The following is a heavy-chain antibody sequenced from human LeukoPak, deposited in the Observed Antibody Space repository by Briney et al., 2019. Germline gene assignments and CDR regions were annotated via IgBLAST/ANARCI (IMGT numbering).Heavy chain of an antibody. CDR3: ARVVGDIVVVPTYAQGYYMDV. J-gene: IGHJ6*03. Sequence: SETLSLTCTVSGGSISSHYWSWIRQPPGKGLEWIGYIYYSGSTNYNPSLKSRVTISVDTSKNQFSLKLSSVTAADTAVYYCARVVGDIVVVPTYAQGYYMDVWGKGTTVTVSS. CDR2: IYYSGST. CDR1: GGSISSHY. V-gene: IGHV4-59*11. D-gene: IGHD2-2*01.